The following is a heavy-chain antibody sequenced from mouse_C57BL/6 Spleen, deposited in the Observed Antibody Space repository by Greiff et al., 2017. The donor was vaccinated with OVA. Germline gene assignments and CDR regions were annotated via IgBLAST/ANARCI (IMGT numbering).Heavy chain of an antibody. Sequence: DVKLQESGPGLVKPSQSLSLTCSVTGYSITSGYYWNWIRQFPGNKLEWMGYISYDGSNNYNPSLKNRSSITRDTSKNQFFLKLNSVTTEDTATYYCARGGYSQAMDYWGQGTSVTVSS. V-gene: IGHV3-6*01. CDR2: ISYDGSN. J-gene: IGHJ4*01. D-gene: IGHD2-14*01. CDR3: ARGGYSQAMDY. CDR1: GYSITSGYY.